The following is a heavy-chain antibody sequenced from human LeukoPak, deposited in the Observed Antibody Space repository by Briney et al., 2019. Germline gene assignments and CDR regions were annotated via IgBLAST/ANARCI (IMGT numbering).Heavy chain of an antibody. CDR3: ARVIVPAEVDY. J-gene: IGHJ4*02. CDR1: GFTFSSYW. D-gene: IGHD2-2*01. Sequence: GGSLSLSCAASGFTFSSYWMHWVRQAPGKGLVWVSRINTDGSSTSYADSVKGRFTISRDNAKNTLYLQMNSLRAEDTAVYYCARVIVPAEVDYWGQGTLVTVSS. CDR2: INTDGSST. V-gene: IGHV3-74*01.